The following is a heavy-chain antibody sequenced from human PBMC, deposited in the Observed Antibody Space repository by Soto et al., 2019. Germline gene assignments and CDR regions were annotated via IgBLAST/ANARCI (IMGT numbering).Heavy chain of an antibody. V-gene: IGHV3-30-3*01. CDR2: ISYDGSNK. J-gene: IGHJ4*02. CDR1: GFTFSSYA. Sequence: LRLSCAASGFTFSSYAMHWVLQAPGKGLEWVAVISYDGSNKYYADSVKGRFTISRDNSKNTLYLQMNSLRAEDTAVYYCARARRDGYNYYFDYWGQGTLVTVSS. CDR3: ARARRDGYNYYFDY. D-gene: IGHD5-12*01.